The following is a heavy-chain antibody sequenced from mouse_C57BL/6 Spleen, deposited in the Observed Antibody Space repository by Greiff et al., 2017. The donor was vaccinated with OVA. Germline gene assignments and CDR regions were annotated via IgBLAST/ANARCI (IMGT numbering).Heavy chain of an antibody. CDR2: IDPETGGT. V-gene: IGHV1-15*01. Sequence: VKLMESGAELVRPGASVTLSCKASGYTFTDYEMHWVKQTPVHGLEWIGAIDPETGGTAYNQKFKGKAILTADKSSSTAYMERRILTSEDSAVYYSTRRSDGSLDYWGQGTSVTVSS. D-gene: IGHD2-3*01. CDR3: TRRSDGSLDY. CDR1: GYTFTDYE. J-gene: IGHJ4*01.